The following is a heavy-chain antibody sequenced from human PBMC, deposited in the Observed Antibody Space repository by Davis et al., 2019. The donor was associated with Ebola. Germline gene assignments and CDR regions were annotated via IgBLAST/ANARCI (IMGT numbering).Heavy chain of an antibody. J-gene: IGHJ4*02. CDR1: GFTFSNYA. CDR3: ARAVFHEVLDY. Sequence: GESLKISCAASGFTFSNYAMRWVRQAPGRGLEWVAVVSHSEREKFYADSVKGRFTISRDNSENTLYLQMNSLTADDTAVYYCARAVFHEVLDYWGQGTPVTVSS. D-gene: IGHD3-3*01. CDR2: VSHSEREK. V-gene: IGHV3-30*04.